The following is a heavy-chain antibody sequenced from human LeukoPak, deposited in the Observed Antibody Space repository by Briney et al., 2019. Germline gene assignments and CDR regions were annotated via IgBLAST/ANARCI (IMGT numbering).Heavy chain of an antibody. J-gene: IGHJ4*02. Sequence: PGGSLRLSCVASGFTFSSYGMHWVRQAPGKWLEWVAFTPYDRNDKFYEDSVKGRFTISRDNSKNTLYLQMNSPRPEDTAVYYCAGGYSPFDYWGQGTLVTVSS. D-gene: IGHD5-12*01. CDR3: AGGYSPFDY. CDR2: TPYDRNDK. V-gene: IGHV3-30*02. CDR1: GFTFSSYG.